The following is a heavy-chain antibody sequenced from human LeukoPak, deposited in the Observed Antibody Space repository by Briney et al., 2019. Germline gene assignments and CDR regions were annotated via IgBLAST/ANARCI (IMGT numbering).Heavy chain of an antibody. D-gene: IGHD3-9*01. CDR3: ARSGGASDILTGYYRRSPLLDFDY. V-gene: IGHV5-51*01. Sequence: GETLQISCKGSGYSFTRYWIGWVRQMPGKGVEWMGIIYPGDSDTRYSPSFQGQVTISADKSISTAYLQWSSLKASDTAMYYCARSGGASDILTGYYRRSPLLDFDYWGQGTLVTVSS. CDR1: GYSFTRYW. J-gene: IGHJ4*02. CDR2: IYPGDSDT.